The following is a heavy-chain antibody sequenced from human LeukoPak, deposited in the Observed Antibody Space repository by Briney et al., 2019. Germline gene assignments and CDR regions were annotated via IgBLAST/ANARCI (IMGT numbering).Heavy chain of an antibody. V-gene: IGHV1-18*01. J-gene: IGHJ4*02. CDR1: GYTFSSYG. D-gene: IGHD1-26*01. CDR3: ARGGSYYHFDY. CDR2: ISAYGGNT. Sequence: ASVKVSCEASGYTFSSYGITWVRQAPGQGLEWMGWISAYGGNTDYAQKFQGRVTMTMDTSTSTAYMELRSLTSDDTAVYYCARGGSYYHFDYWGQGTLVTVSS.